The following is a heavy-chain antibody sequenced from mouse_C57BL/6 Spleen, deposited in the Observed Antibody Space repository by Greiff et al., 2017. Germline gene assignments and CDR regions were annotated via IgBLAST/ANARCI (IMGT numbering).Heavy chain of an antibody. J-gene: IGHJ4*01. CDR1: GYTFTSYW. V-gene: IGHV1-74*01. D-gene: IGHD1-2*01. CDR2: IHPSGSDT. Sequence: QVQLQQPGAELVKPGASVKVSCKASGYTFTSYWMHWVKQRPGQGLEWIGRIHPSGSDTNYNQKFKGKATLTVDKSSSTAYMQLSSLTSEDSAVYYCAIGEGFIYAMAYWGQGTSVTVSS. CDR3: AIGEGFIYAMAY.